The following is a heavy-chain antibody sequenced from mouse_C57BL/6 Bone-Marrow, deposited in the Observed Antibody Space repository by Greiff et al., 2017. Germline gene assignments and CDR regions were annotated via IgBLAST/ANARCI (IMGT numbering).Heavy chain of an antibody. J-gene: IGHJ3*01. CDR3: ARGGWLLRGFAY. CDR2: IYPSDSET. V-gene: IGHV1-61*01. D-gene: IGHD2-3*01. Sequence: QVQLQQPGAELVRPGSSVKLSCKASGYTFTRYWMDWVKQRPGQGLEWIGNIYPSDSETHYNQKFKDKATLTVDKSSSTAYMQLSSLTSEDSAVYYCARGGWLLRGFAYWGQGTLVTVSA. CDR1: GYTFTRYW.